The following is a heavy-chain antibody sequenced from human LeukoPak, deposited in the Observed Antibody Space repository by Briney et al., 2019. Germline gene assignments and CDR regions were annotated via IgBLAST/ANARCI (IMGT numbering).Heavy chain of an antibody. D-gene: IGHD3-22*01. CDR1: GFIFSSYG. CDR2: IRYDGTNK. V-gene: IGHV3-30*02. Sequence: GGSLRLSCAASGFIFSSYGMHWVRQAPGKGLEWVAFIRYDGTNKYYADSVKGRFTISRDNSKNTLYLQMNSLRAEDTAVFYCATFPYYFDSSGSYYFDFWGQGTLVTVSS. CDR3: ATFPYYFDSSGSYYFDF. J-gene: IGHJ4*02.